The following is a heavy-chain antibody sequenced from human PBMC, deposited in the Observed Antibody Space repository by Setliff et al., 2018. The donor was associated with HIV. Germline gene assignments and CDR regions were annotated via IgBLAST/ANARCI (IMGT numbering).Heavy chain of an antibody. D-gene: IGHD3-10*01. J-gene: IGHJ6*03. Sequence: PSETLSLTCTVSGGSTSNEYWSWIRQPPGKGLEWIGYIYDSGSPKYNPSLKSRVTISIDTSKSQISLKLTSVTAADTAMYHCARVLSSGSYYKYYYYMDVWGKGTTVTVSS. CDR2: IYDSGSP. CDR3: ARVLSSGSYYKYYYYMDV. V-gene: IGHV4-59*01. CDR1: GGSTSNEY.